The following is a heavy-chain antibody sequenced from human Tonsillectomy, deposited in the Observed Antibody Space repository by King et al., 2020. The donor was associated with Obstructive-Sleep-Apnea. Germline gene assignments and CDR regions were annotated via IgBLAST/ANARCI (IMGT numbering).Heavy chain of an antibody. CDR1: GFSFSNYA. Sequence: VQLVESGGGVVQPGRSLRLSCAASGFSFSNYAMHWVRQAPGKGLEWVAVISYDGSNKYFADSVRGRFTISRDNSKNTVSLQMNSLRPEDTAVYYCASPVDGLALCGRDCSQHWGQGTLVTVSS. CDR2: ISYDGSNK. CDR3: ASPVDGLALCGRDCSQH. J-gene: IGHJ1*01. D-gene: IGHD2-21*02. V-gene: IGHV3-30*04.